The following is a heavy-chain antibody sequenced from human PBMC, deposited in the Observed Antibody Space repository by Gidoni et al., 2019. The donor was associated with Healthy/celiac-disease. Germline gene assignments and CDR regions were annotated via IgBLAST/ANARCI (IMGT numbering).Heavy chain of an antibody. CDR3: ARVPQLGIEYFQH. D-gene: IGHD6-6*01. V-gene: IGHV1-2*06. CDR1: GYPFTDYY. Sequence: QVQLVQSGAAVKKPGASVKVYCQASGYPFTDYYLHWVRQAPGQGLEWMGRNNPNSGGTNYAQKFQGRVTMTRDTSISTAYMELNRLRFDDTAVYYCARVPQLGIEYFQHWGQGTLVTVSS. J-gene: IGHJ1*01. CDR2: NNPNSGGT.